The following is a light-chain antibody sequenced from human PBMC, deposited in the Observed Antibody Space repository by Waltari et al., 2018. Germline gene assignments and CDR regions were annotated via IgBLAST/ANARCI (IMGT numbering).Light chain of an antibody. CDR3: NSYTSGRTVV. V-gene: IGLV2-14*03. Sequence: QSALTQPASVSGSPGQSITISCTGTRSDVGGYNYVSWYQQHPGKAPKLIIYDVSNRPSGGANRFSGSKSGNTVSLTISGLQAEDEADDYCNSYTSGRTVVFGGGTKLSVL. CDR2: DVS. J-gene: IGLJ2*01. CDR1: RSDVGGYNY.